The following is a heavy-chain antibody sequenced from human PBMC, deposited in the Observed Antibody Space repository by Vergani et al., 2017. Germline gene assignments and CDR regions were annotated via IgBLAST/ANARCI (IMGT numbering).Heavy chain of an antibody. Sequence: EVQLVESGGGLIQPGGSLRLSCAASGFTVSSNYMSWVRQAPGKGLEWVSVIYSGGSTYYADSLKGRVTISRDNSKNTLYLQMNSLRAEDTAVYYCARNGPGWLLPDCWGQGTLVAVSA. J-gene: IGHJ4*02. CDR3: ARNGPGWLLPDC. CDR2: IYSGGST. D-gene: IGHD2-15*01. CDR1: GFTVSSNY. V-gene: IGHV3-53*01.